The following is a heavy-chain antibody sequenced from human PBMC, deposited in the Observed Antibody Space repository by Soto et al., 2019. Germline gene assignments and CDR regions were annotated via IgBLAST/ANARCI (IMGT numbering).Heavy chain of an antibody. J-gene: IGHJ6*03. CDR2: INHSGST. Sequence: ASETLSLTCAVYGGSFSGYYWSWIRQPPGKGLEWIGEINHSGSTNYNPSLKSRVTISVDTSKNQFSLKLSSVTAADTAVYYCARVYYDFWSVDYYYYMDVWGKGTTVTVSS. CDR3: ARVYYDFWSVDYYYYMDV. CDR1: GGSFSGYY. D-gene: IGHD3-3*01. V-gene: IGHV4-34*01.